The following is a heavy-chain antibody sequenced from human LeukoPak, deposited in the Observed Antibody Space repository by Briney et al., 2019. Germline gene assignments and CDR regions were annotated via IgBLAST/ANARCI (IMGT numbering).Heavy chain of an antibody. CDR3: ARDFYVGGYAGGGSPCVDY. D-gene: IGHD3-22*01. CDR2: ISCSGSTI. Sequence: GGSMRLSCAASGFTSSDYYMSWIRPAPGKGLEWVSYISCSGSTIYYAGSVKGRFTISRDNAKNSLYLQMNSLRAEDKAVYYCARDFYVGGYAGGGSPCVDYWGQGTLVTVSS. V-gene: IGHV3-11*04. CDR1: GFTSSDYY. J-gene: IGHJ4*02.